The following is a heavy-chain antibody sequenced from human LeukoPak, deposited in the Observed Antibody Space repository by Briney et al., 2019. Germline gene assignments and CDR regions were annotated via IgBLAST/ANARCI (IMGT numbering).Heavy chain of an antibody. V-gene: IGHV1-69*06. Sequence: ASVKVSCKASGGTFSSYAISWVRQAPGQGLEWMGGIIPIFGTANYAQKFQGRVTITADKSTSTAYMELSSLRSEDTAVYYCARESEMATTRGAFDIWGQGTMVTVSS. CDR3: ARESEMATTRGAFDI. CDR2: IIPIFGTA. J-gene: IGHJ3*02. D-gene: IGHD5-24*01. CDR1: GGTFSSYA.